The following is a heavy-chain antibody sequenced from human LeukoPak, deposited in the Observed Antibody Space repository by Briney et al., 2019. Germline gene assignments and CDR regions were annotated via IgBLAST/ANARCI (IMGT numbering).Heavy chain of an antibody. CDR1: GFTLSDYG. J-gene: IGHJ3*02. V-gene: IGHV3-33*01. D-gene: IGHD3-10*01. CDR3: ARDILPSGSRAFDT. CDR2: ISSDGTIK. Sequence: PGGSLRLSCAVSGFTLSDYGIHWVRQAPGKGLEWVTIISSDGTIKYADSVKGRFTVSRDSSKNTVYLQMNSLRAEDTAVYYCARDILPSGSRAFDTWGHGTMVTVSS.